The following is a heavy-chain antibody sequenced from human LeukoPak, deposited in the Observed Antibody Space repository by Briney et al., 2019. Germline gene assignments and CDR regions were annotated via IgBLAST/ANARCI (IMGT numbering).Heavy chain of an antibody. D-gene: IGHD6-19*01. CDR2: IYTSGST. CDR3: ARDSVAQQWLVGQYYFDY. CDR1: GGSISSYY. V-gene: IGHV4-4*07. J-gene: IGHJ4*02. Sequence: SETLSLTCTVSGGSISSYYWSWIRQPAGKGLEWIGRIYTSGSTNYNPSLNSRVTMSVDTSKNQFSLKLSSVTAADTAVYYCARDSVAQQWLVGQYYFDYWGQGTLVTVSS.